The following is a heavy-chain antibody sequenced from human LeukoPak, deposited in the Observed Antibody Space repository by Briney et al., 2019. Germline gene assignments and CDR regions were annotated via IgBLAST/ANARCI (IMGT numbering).Heavy chain of an antibody. CDR1: GFTFSSYG. D-gene: IGHD5-24*01. J-gene: IGHJ4*02. V-gene: IGHV3-30*02. CDR3: ARDSQFIGPLY. CDR2: IRYDGSNK. Sequence: PGGFLRLSCAASGFTFSSYGMHWVRQAPGKGLEWVAFIRYDGSNKYYADSVKGRFTISRDNSKNTLYLQMNGLRAEDTAVYYCARDSQFIGPLYWDQGTLVTVSS.